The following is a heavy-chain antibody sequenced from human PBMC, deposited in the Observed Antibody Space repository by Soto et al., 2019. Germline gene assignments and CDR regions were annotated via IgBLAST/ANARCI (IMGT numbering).Heavy chain of an antibody. CDR2: IKHSGST. Sequence: SETLSLTCAVYGGYFSGYYWSWIRQPPGKGLKWIGEIKHSGSTNYNPSLKSRVTISADTSKNQFSLRLSSVTAADTAVYYCARGERSWELYSTVSYAYWGQGTLVTVS. CDR1: GGYFSGYY. CDR3: ARGERSWELYSTVSYAY. D-gene: IGHD5-18*01. J-gene: IGHJ4*02. V-gene: IGHV4-34*01.